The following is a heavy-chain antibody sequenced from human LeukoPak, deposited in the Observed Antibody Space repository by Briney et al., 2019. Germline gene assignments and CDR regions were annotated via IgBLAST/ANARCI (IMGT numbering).Heavy chain of an antibody. CDR1: GYTFTSYG. Sequence: GASVKVSCKASGYTFTSYGISWVRQAPGQGLEWMGWISAYNGNTNYAQKLQGRVTMTTDTSTSTAYMELRSLRSDDTAVYYCAGDGRYGSGSRDFDYWGQGTLVTVSS. J-gene: IGHJ4*02. D-gene: IGHD3-10*01. V-gene: IGHV1-18*01. CDR2: ISAYNGNT. CDR3: AGDGRYGSGSRDFDY.